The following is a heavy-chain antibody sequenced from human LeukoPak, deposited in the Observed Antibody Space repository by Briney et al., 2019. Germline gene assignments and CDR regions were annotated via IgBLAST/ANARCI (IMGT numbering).Heavy chain of an antibody. Sequence: GGSLRLSCAASGFTFSSYAMSWVRQAPGKGLEWVSAISGSGGSTYYADSVKGRFTISRDNSKNTLYLQMNSLRAEDTAVYYGAKHDYGGNWVDAFDSWGQGRMLTASS. CDR2: ISGSGGST. D-gene: IGHD4-23*01. J-gene: IGHJ3*02. CDR1: GFTFSSYA. CDR3: AKHDYGGNWVDAFDS. V-gene: IGHV3-23*01.